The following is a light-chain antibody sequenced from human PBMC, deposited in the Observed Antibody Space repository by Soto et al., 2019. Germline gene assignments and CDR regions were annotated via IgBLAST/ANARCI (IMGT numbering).Light chain of an antibody. CDR1: QSVSSSS. CDR2: GAS. CDR3: QQYGSSGT. V-gene: IGKV3-20*01. J-gene: IGKJ1*01. Sequence: EIVFTHSPCTLSFSPLNRATLSCRASQSVSSSSLAWYQQKPGQAPRLLIYGASNRATGIPDRFSGSGSGTDFTLTISRLEPEDFAVYYCQQYGSSGTFGQGTKVDIK.